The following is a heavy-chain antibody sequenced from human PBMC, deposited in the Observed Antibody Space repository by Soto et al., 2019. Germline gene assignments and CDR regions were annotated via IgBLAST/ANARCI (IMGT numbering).Heavy chain of an antibody. V-gene: IGHV3-33*01. D-gene: IGHD6-13*01. CDR3: ARDRRIAAAGRGMDYYYGMDV. J-gene: IGHJ6*02. CDR2: IWYDGSNK. CDR1: GFTFSSYG. Sequence: PGGSLRLSCAASGFTFSSYGMHWVRQAPGKGLEWVAVIWYDGSNKYYADSVKGRFTISRDNSKNTLYLQMNSLRAEDTAVYYCARDRRIAAAGRGMDYYYGMDVWGQGTTVTVSS.